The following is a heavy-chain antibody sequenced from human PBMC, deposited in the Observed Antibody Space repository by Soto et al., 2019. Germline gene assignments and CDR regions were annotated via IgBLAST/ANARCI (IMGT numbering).Heavy chain of an antibody. CDR2: IYYSGST. J-gene: IGHJ5*02. Sequence: PSETLSLTCTVSGGSISSSSYYWGWIRQPPGKGLEWIGSIYYSGSTYYNPSLKSRVTISVDTSKNQFSLKLSSVTAADTAVYYSARQGSSSANWFDHWRQGTLVTV. CDR3: ARQGSSSANWFDH. D-gene: IGHD6-6*01. CDR1: GGSISSSSYY. V-gene: IGHV4-39*01.